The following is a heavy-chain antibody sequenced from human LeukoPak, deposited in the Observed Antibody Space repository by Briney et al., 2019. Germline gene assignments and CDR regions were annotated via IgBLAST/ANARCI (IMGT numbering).Heavy chain of an antibody. V-gene: IGHV3-74*01. CDR2: INSDGSST. J-gene: IGHJ4*02. D-gene: IGHD1-26*01. CDR3: ARLGIVGAVFDY. Sequence: PGGSLRLSCAASGFTFSSYWMHWVRQAPGKGLVWVSRINSDGSSTSYADSVKGRFTISRDNAKNSLYLQMNSLRAEDTAVYYCARLGIVGAVFDYWGQGTLVTVSS. CDR1: GFTFSSYW.